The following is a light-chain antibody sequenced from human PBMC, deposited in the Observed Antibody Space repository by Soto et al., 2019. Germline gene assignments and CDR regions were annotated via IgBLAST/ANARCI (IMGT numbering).Light chain of an antibody. CDR3: QQYDT. V-gene: IGKV3-20*01. CDR2: GAS. Sequence: EMVLTQSPGTLSLSPGERATLSCRASQSVSSSYLAWYQQKPGQAPGLLIYGASSRATGIPDRFSGSGSGTDFTLTISRLEPEDFAVYYCQQYDTFGQGTKLEIK. J-gene: IGKJ2*01. CDR1: QSVSSSY.